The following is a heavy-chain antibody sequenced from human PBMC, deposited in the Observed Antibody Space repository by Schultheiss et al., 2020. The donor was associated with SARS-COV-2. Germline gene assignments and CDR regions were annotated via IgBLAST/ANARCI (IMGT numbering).Heavy chain of an antibody. Sequence: SETLSLTCAVYGGSFSGYYWSWIRQPPGKGLEWIGYIYYSGSTNYNPSLKSRVTISVDTSKNQFSLKLSSVTAADTAVYYCASPYYYDSSGYYTLGYWGQGTLVTVSS. V-gene: IGHV4-59*01. CDR1: GGSFSGYY. CDR2: IYYSGST. J-gene: IGHJ4*02. D-gene: IGHD3-22*01. CDR3: ASPYYYDSSGYYTLGY.